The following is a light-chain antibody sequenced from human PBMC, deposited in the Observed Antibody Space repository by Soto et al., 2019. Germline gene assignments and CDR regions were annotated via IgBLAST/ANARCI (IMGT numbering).Light chain of an antibody. CDR3: QQYYTTPLT. Sequence: DIVMTQSPDSLAVSLGERATINCKSSQSVLYSSSNKNYLAWYQQKPGQPPKLIIYWASTRESGVPDRFSGSGSGTDFTLTSSSLQAEDVAVYYCQQYYTTPLTFGGGTKVEIK. J-gene: IGKJ4*01. CDR2: WAS. CDR1: QSVLYSSSNKNY. V-gene: IGKV4-1*01.